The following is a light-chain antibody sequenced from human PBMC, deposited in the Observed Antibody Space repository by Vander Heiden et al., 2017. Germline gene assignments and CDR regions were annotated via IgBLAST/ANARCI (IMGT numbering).Light chain of an antibody. CDR3: MQALQTPLT. Sequence: DMVLTQSPLSLPCIPGEPASISCRSSQSLLHSNGYNYLDWYLQKPGQSPQLLIYLGSNRASGVPDRFSGSGSGTDFTLKISIVEAEDVGVYYCMQALQTPLTFGGGTKVEIK. CDR2: LGS. CDR1: QSLLHSNGYNY. V-gene: IGKV2-28*01. J-gene: IGKJ4*01.